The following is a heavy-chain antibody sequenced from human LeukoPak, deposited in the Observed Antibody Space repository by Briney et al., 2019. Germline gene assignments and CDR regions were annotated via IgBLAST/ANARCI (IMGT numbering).Heavy chain of an antibody. CDR3: VRNNFDWLYSN. CDR1: GFSFSSYG. CDR2: IYYSGDT. J-gene: IGHJ4*02. D-gene: IGHD3-9*01. V-gene: IGHV4-59*01. Sequence: GSLRLSCAASGFSFSSYGMSWVRQPPGKGLEWIGYIYYSGDTNYNPSLESRVTISMDTSKNQFSLKLSSVTAADTAVYYCVRNNFDWLYSNWGQGTLVTVSS.